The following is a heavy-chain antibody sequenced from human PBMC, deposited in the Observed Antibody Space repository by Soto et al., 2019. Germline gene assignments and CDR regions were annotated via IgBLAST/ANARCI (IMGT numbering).Heavy chain of an antibody. CDR2: ISAYNGNT. Sequence: QVQLVQSGAEVKKPGASVKVSCKASGYTFTSYGISWVRQAPGQGLEWMGWISAYNGNTNYAQKLQGRGTMTADTATCTAYMELRSLRSDDTAVYYCARVYRITMVRGELSEYWGQGTLVTVS. V-gene: IGHV1-18*01. CDR1: GYTFTSYG. J-gene: IGHJ4*02. CDR3: ARVYRITMVRGELSEY. D-gene: IGHD3-10*01.